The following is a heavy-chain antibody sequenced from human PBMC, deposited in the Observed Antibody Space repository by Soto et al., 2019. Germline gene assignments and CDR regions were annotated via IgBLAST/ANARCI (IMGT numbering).Heavy chain of an antibody. D-gene: IGHD6-19*01. CDR2: INAGNGNT. CDR1: GYTFTSYA. J-gene: IGHJ6*02. CDR3: LAVAFGSGYYYYYGMDV. V-gene: IGHV1-3*01. Sequence: QVQLVQSGAEVKKPGASVKVSCKASGYTFTSYAMHWVRQAPGQRLEWMGWINAGNGNTKYSQKFQGRVTITRDTSASTAYMELSSLRSEDTAVYYCLAVAFGSGYYYYYGMDVWGQGTTVTVS.